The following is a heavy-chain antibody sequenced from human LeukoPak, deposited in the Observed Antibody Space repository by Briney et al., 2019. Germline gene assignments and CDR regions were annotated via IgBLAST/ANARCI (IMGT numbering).Heavy chain of an antibody. J-gene: IGHJ4*02. CDR2: MNPKSGYT. CDR1: GYTFTNYD. D-gene: IGHD6-6*01. Sequence: ASVKVSCKASGYTFTNYDINWVRQATGQGLEWVGWMNPKSGYTGYAQKFQGRGTMTTDTSTSPASMELRTLSSDDTAVYYCARNVYNISSDNYFDYWRQGPLATVSS. V-gene: IGHV1-8*01. CDR3: ARNVYNISSDNYFDY.